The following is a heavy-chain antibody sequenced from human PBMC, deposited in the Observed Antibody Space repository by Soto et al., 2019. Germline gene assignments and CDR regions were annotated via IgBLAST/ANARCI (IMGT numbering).Heavy chain of an antibody. D-gene: IGHD6-13*01. Sequence: PGGSLRLSCAASGFTFSSYGMHWVRQAPGKGLEWVAVIWYDGSNKYYADSVKGRFTISRDNSKNTLYLQMNSLRAEDTAVYYCARVPPSSSSLYYFYGMDVWGQGTTVTVSS. CDR2: IWYDGSNK. V-gene: IGHV3-33*01. J-gene: IGHJ6*02. CDR1: GFTFSSYG. CDR3: ARVPPSSSSLYYFYGMDV.